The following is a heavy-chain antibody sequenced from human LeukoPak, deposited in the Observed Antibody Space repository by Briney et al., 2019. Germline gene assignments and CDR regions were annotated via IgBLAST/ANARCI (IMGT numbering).Heavy chain of an antibody. CDR3: ARGGKDTIVLYYYYYMDV. J-gene: IGHJ6*03. V-gene: IGHV1-8*01. Sequence: ASVKVSCKASGYTFTSYDINWVRQATGQGLEWMGWMNPNSGNTGYAQKFQGRVTMTRNTSISTAYMELSSLRSEDRAVYYCARGGKDTIVLYYYYYMDVWGKGTTVTVSS. CDR1: GYTFTSYD. CDR2: MNPNSGNT. D-gene: IGHD3-3*01.